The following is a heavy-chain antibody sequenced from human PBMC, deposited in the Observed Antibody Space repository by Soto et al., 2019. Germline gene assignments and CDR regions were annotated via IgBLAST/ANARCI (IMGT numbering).Heavy chain of an antibody. CDR2: INPGDSDT. Sequence: GASLKISCKASGYSFTTYWIGWVRQMPGKGLEWMGIINPGDSDTKYSPSFQGQVTISADKSITTAYLQWSSLKASDTAMYYCARHSRNYYGMDVWGQGTTVTVSS. CDR3: ARHSRNYYGMDV. CDR1: GYSFTTYW. J-gene: IGHJ6*02. V-gene: IGHV5-51*01.